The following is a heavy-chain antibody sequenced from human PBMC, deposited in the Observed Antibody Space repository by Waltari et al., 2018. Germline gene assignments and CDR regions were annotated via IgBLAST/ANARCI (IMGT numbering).Heavy chain of an antibody. CDR2: MHPDGSAK. V-gene: IGHV3-7*03. J-gene: IGHJ1*01. D-gene: IGHD2-2*01. Sequence: EVQLVESGGGLVQPGESLRLSCAASGFTFSPYWMSLVRQAPGKGLEWVSNMHPDGSAKYYADSVRGRFTVSRDNAKNSMYLHMYNLRTEDTAIYYCSINDAWAFQLWGQGTLVTVSS. CDR3: SINDAWAFQL. CDR1: GFTFSPYW.